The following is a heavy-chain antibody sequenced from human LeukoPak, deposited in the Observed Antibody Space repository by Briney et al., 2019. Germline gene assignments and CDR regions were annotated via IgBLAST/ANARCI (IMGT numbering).Heavy chain of an antibody. J-gene: IGHJ4*02. CDR3: AREGERYYFDY. CDR2: IKQDGSEK. CDR1: GFTFSSYW. V-gene: IGHV3-7*01. Sequence: PGGSLRLSCAASGFTFSSYWIRWVRQAPGKGLEWVANIKQDGSEKYYVDSVKGRFTISRDNAKNSLYLQMNSLRAEDTAVYYCAREGERYYFDYWGQGTLVTVSS.